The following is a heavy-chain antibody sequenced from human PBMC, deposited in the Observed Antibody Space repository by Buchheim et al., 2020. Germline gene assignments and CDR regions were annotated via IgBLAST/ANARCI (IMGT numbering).Heavy chain of an antibody. D-gene: IGHD6-13*01. CDR1: GGSISSSSYY. Sequence: QLQLQESGPGLVKPSETLSLTCTVSGGSISSSSYYWGWIRQPPGKGLEWIGSIYYSGSTYYNPSLKSRVTISVDTSKNQFSLNLCLVTAADTAVYYCARHSSSWYLDYWGQGTL. J-gene: IGHJ4*02. V-gene: IGHV4-39*01. CDR2: IYYSGST. CDR3: ARHSSSWYLDY.